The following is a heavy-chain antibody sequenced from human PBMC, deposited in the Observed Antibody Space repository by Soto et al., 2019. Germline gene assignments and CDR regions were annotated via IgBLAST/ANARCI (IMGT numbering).Heavy chain of an antibody. J-gene: IGHJ6*02. CDR1: GGSISSGGYY. V-gene: IGHV4-31*03. CDR2: IYYSGST. Sequence: SETLSLTCTVSGGSISSGGYYWSWIRQHPGKGLEWIGYIYYSGSTYYNPSLKSRVTISVDTSKNQFSLKLSSVTAADTAVYYCASHPPGLFGYNGGMDVWGQGTTVTVSS. CDR3: ASHPPGLFGYNGGMDV. D-gene: IGHD3-10*02.